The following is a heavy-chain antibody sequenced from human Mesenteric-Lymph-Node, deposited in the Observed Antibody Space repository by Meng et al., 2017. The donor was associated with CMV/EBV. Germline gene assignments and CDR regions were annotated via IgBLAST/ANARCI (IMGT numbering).Heavy chain of an antibody. CDR3: ASRYNWNYGIRDY. V-gene: IGHV3-69-1*01. CDR1: GFTFSDYY. J-gene: IGHJ4*02. CDR2: ISSSSTI. D-gene: IGHD1-7*01. Sequence: GGSLRLSCAASGFTFSDYYMNWVRQAPGKGLEWVSSISSSSTIYYADSVKGRFTISRDNSKNTLYLQMNSLRAEDTAVYYCASRYNWNYGIRDYWGQGTLVTVSS.